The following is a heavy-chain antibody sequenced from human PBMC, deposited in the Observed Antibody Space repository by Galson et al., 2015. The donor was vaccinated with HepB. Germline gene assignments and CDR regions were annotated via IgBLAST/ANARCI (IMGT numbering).Heavy chain of an antibody. CDR1: GFTVSSNY. Sequence: SLRLSCAASGFTVSSNYMSWVRQAPGKGLEWVSVIYSGGSAYYADSVKGRFTISRDNSKNTLYLQMNSLRAEDTAVYYCARDRSGWHSDAFDIWGQGTMVTVSS. CDR3: ARDRSGWHSDAFDI. CDR2: IYSGGSA. D-gene: IGHD6-19*01. V-gene: IGHV3-53*01. J-gene: IGHJ3*02.